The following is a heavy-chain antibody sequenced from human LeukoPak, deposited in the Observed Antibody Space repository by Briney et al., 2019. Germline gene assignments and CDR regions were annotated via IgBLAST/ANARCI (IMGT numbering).Heavy chain of an antibody. V-gene: IGHV4-30-4*01. Sequence: SETLSHTCTVSGGSISSGDYYWSWIRQPPGKGLEWIGYIYYSGSTYYNPSLKSRITISVDTSKNQFSLKLSSVTAADTAVYYCARLLRYLDYWGQGTLVTVSS. CDR3: ARLLRYLDY. CDR1: GGSISSGDYY. CDR2: IYYSGST. J-gene: IGHJ4*02. D-gene: IGHD2-15*01.